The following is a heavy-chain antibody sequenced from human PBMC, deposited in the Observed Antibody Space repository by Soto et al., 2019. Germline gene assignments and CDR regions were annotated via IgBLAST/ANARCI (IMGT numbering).Heavy chain of an antibody. CDR3: ARMVSGSYYYYYGMDV. CDR1: GYTFTGYY. J-gene: IGHJ6*02. D-gene: IGHD1-26*01. CDR2: INPNSGGT. Sequence: ASVKVSCKASGYTFTGYYMHWVRQAPGQGLEWMGWINPNSGGTNYAQKFQGRVTMTRDTSMSTAYMELSRLRSEDTAVYYCARMVSGSYYYYYGMDVWGQGTTVTVSS. V-gene: IGHV1-2*02.